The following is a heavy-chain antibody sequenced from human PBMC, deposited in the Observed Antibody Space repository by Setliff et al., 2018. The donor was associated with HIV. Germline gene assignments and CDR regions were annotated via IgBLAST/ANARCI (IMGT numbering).Heavy chain of an antibody. CDR3: AKGAGFYGDYTFDH. J-gene: IGHJ4*02. CDR1: GASISSHY. D-gene: IGHD4-17*01. Sequence: SSETLSLTCTVSGASISSHYWSWIRQSPGRELEWIGYIYSTGSTNYNPSLQSRVSISMDASKNKFSLKVTSVTSADTAVYYCAKGAGFYGDYTFDHWGRDTWSPSP. CDR2: IYSTGST. V-gene: IGHV4-59*11.